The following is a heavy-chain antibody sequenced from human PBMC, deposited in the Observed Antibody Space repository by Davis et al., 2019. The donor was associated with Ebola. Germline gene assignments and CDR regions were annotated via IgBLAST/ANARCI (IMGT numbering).Heavy chain of an antibody. CDR1: GYTFASYY. Sequence: ASVKVSCKASGYTFASYYMHWVRQAPGQGLEWMGIINPSGGSTSYAQKFQGRVTMTRDTSTSTVYMELSSLRSEDTAVYYCASTTVTTGVPFDPWGQGTLVTVSS. V-gene: IGHV1-46*01. CDR2: INPSGGST. J-gene: IGHJ5*02. D-gene: IGHD4-17*01. CDR3: ASTTVTTGVPFDP.